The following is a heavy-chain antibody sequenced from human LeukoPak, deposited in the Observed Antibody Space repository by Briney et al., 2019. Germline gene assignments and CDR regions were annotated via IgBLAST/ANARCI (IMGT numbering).Heavy chain of an antibody. J-gene: IGHJ4*02. Sequence: GGSLRLSCAASGFTFSSYAMSWVRQAPGKGLEWVSSINGNGGRTYYADSVRGRFTISRDNSKNTLYLQMNSLRAEDTAVYYCAKAPVTTCRGAYCYPFDYWGQGTLVTVSS. CDR3: AKAPVTTCRGAYCYPFDY. D-gene: IGHD2-21*01. CDR2: INGNGGRT. V-gene: IGHV3-23*01. CDR1: GFTFSSYA.